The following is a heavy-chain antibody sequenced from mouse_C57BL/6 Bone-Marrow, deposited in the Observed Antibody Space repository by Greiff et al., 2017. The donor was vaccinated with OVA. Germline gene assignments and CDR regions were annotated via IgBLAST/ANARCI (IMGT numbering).Heavy chain of an antibody. D-gene: IGHD1-1*01. CDR2: IWGDGGT. CDR3: AKYYDD. V-gene: IGHV2-3*01. Sequence: VQLVESGPGLVAPSQSLSITCTASGFSLTSYGVSWVRQPPGQGLEWLGVIWGDGGTTYHSAPITSLGTSTDNSKSQVFLKLNSLQTDDTATYYCAKYYDDWGQGTTLTVSS. CDR1: GFSLTSYG. J-gene: IGHJ2*01.